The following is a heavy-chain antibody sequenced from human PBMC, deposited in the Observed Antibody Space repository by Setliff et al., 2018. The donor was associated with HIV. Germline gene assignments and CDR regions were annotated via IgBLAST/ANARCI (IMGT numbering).Heavy chain of an antibody. CDR3: AHRPPRGGSGAYRFDP. CDR2: IYWDDDK. Sequence: TLSLTCTVSGGSMSTYYWSWIRQPPGKGLECLALIYWDDDKRYSPSLRSRLTITKDTSKNQVVLTMTNMDPVDTATYYCAHRPPRGGSGAYRFDPWGQGTLVTVSS. D-gene: IGHD2-15*01. CDR1: GGSMSTYYW. J-gene: IGHJ5*02. V-gene: IGHV2-5*08.